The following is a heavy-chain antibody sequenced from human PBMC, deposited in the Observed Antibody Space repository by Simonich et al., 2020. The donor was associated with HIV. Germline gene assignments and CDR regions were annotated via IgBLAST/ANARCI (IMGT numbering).Heavy chain of an antibody. D-gene: IGHD2-21*02. V-gene: IGHV2-5*01. CDR1: GFSLSTSGVG. CDR3: AHSGGGNSGDY. CDR2: IYWNDDK. J-gene: IGHJ4*02. Sequence: QLTLQESGATLVKHTQTLTLTCTFSGFSLSTSGVGVGWIRQPPGKALEWLAIIYWNDDKRYSPYLKSRLTITKDTSKNQVVLKMTNMDPVDTATYYCAHSGGGNSGDYWGQGTLVTVSS.